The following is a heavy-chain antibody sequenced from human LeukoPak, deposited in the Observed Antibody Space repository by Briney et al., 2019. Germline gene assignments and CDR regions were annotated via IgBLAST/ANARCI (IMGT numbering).Heavy chain of an antibody. V-gene: IGHV3-7*01. D-gene: IGHD3-16*01. Sequence: GGSLRLSCAASGFTFSSYWMSWVRQAPGKGLEWVANIKQDGSESYYVDSVKGRFTFSRDNAKNSLYLQINTLRAEDTAVYYCARLGEKADFDYWGQGTLVTVSS. CDR2: IKQDGSES. J-gene: IGHJ4*02. CDR1: GFTFSSYW. CDR3: ARLGEKADFDY.